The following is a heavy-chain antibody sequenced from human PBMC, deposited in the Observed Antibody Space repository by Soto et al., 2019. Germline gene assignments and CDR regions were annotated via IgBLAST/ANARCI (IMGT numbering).Heavy chain of an antibody. V-gene: IGHV4-59*01. Sequence: QVQLQESGPGLVKPSETLSLTCTVSGGSISSYYWSWIRQPPGKGLEWIGYIYYSGSTNYNPSLKSRVTISVDTSKNLFSRKLSSVTASDTAVYYCARAGTTIVRGVISGWFDPWGQGTLVTVSS. D-gene: IGHD3-10*01. J-gene: IGHJ5*02. CDR3: ARAGTTIVRGVISGWFDP. CDR1: GGSISSYY. CDR2: IYYSGST.